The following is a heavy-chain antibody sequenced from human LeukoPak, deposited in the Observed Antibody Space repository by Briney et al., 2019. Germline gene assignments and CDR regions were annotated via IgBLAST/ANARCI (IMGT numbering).Heavy chain of an antibody. Sequence: GSLRLSCAASGFTFSSYGMHWVRQAPGKGLERVAVISYDGSNKYYADPVKGRFTISRDNSKNTLYLQMNSLRVEDTAVYYCAKDVRALNNYGSGSSGFYWGLGTLVTVSS. CDR1: GFTFSSYG. CDR3: AKDVRALNNYGSGSSGFY. V-gene: IGHV3-30*18. D-gene: IGHD3-10*01. CDR2: ISYDGSNK. J-gene: IGHJ4*02.